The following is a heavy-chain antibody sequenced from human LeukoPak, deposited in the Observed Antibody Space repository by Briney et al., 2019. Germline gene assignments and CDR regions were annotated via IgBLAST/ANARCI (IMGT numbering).Heavy chain of an antibody. Sequence: PSETLSLTCTISGGSISSYYWSWIRQPPGKGLEWIGYIYYTGSTNHNPSLKSRVTISVDTSKNKFSLKLSSVTAAATAVYYCARVVYGDYDFRGAMDVWGKGTTVTVSS. CDR1: GGSISSYY. CDR3: ARVVYGDYDFRGAMDV. CDR2: IYYTGST. J-gene: IGHJ6*03. V-gene: IGHV4-59*01. D-gene: IGHD5-12*01.